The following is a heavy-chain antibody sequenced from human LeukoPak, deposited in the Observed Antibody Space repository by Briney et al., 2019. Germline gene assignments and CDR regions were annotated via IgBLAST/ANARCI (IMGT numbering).Heavy chain of an antibody. J-gene: IGHJ4*02. Sequence: ASVKVSCKASGYTFTGYYLHWVRQAPGQGLEWMGWIHPNSGGTNYAQKFQGRVTMTRDTSISTAYLELRSLRSDDTAVYYCARRPIVGARRPYFDYWGQGTLVTVSS. CDR2: IHPNSGGT. CDR1: GYTFTGYY. V-gene: IGHV1-2*02. CDR3: ARRPIVGARRPYFDY. D-gene: IGHD1-26*01.